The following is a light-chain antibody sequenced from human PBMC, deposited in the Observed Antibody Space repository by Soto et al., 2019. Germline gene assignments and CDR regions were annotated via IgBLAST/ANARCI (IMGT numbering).Light chain of an antibody. CDR2: GAS. V-gene: IGKV3-15*01. Sequence: EIVMTQSPAFLSVSPGERATVSCRASQSVSSNLAWYQQKPGQAPRLLIYGASTRATGIPARFSGSGSGTEFTLSISSLQSEDFAVYYCQQYNNWPPKYTFGQGTKLEIK. CDR3: QQYNNWPPKYT. CDR1: QSVSSN. J-gene: IGKJ2*01.